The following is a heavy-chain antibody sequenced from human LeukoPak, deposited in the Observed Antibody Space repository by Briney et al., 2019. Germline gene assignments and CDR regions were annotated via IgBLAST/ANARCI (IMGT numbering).Heavy chain of an antibody. V-gene: IGHV4-34*01. J-gene: IGHJ4*02. CDR3: ARSRVTMVRGDVGY. CDR1: GGSFSGYY. Sequence: SETLSLTCAVYGGSFSGYYWSWIRQPPGKGLEWIGEINHSGSTNYNPSLKSRVTISVDTSKNQFSLKLSSVTAADTAVYYCARSRVTMVRGDVGYWGQGTLVTVSS. D-gene: IGHD3-10*01. CDR2: INHSGST.